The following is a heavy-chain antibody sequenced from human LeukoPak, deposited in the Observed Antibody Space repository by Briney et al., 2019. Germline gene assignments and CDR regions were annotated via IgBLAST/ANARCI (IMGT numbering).Heavy chain of an antibody. V-gene: IGHV3-23*01. D-gene: IGHD3-10*01. CDR1: GFTFSSYA. CDR2: ISGSGGST. J-gene: IGHJ4*02. CDR3: AKTMVRGVTIFPFDY. Sequence: ETGGSLRLSCAASGFTFSSYAMSWVRQAPGKGLEWVSAISGSGGSTYYADSVKGRFTISRDNSKNTLYLQMNSLRAEDTAVYYCAKTMVRGVTIFPFDYWGQGTLVTVSS.